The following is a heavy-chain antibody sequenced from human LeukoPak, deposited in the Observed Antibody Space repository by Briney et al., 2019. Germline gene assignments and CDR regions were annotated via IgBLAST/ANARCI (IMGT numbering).Heavy chain of an antibody. D-gene: IGHD5-24*01. J-gene: IGHJ4*02. CDR2: IDQSGNEK. CDR3: ARDQGASGDF. V-gene: IGHV3-7*01. Sequence: GGSLRLSCAAYGFIFSRYWMTWVRQAPWKGLEWVANIDQSGNEKFYVDSVKGRFTISRDNSKNSLYLQLNSLRVEDTAVYYCARDQGASGDFWGQGTLVTVSS. CDR1: GFIFSRYW.